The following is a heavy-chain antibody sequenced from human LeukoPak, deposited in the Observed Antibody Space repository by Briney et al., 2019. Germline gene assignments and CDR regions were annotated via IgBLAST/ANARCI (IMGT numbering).Heavy chain of an antibody. Sequence: KVSETLSLMCTVSGDSIIISRGYWGRSRRPPGRGLEWIESSHYSEYTYSNPSLKSHLSLCVDTSKTQFSLRLASLTGADTAMYYCARQKDCSGTTCHFVYYYDYSMDVWGKRTTVTVSS. CDR1: GDSIIISRGY. D-gene: IGHD2/OR15-2a*01. V-gene: IGHV4-39*01. J-gene: IGHJ6*03. CDR2: SHYSEYT. CDR3: ARQKDCSGTTCHFVYYYDYSMDV.